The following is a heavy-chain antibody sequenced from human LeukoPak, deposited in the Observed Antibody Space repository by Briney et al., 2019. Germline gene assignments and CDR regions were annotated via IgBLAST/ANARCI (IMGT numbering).Heavy chain of an antibody. D-gene: IGHD5/OR15-5a*01. Sequence: GGSLRLSCAASGFTLSSYAMSWVRQGPGKGLEWVSAISVSGNTYHADSVKGRFTISRDSSKNTLYLQMNSLRAGDAAVYYCPRDRSLAYWGQGTLVTVSS. CDR2: ISVSGNT. CDR1: GFTLSSYA. J-gene: IGHJ4*02. CDR3: PRDRSLAY. V-gene: IGHV3-23*01.